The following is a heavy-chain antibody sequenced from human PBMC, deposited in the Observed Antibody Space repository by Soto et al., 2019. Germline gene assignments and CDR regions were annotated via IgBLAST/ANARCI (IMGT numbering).Heavy chain of an antibody. V-gene: IGHV3-33*01. CDR1: GFTFSRYG. D-gene: IGHD2-2*01. Sequence: QVQLVESGGGVVQPGRSLRLSCAASGFTFSRYGMHWVRQAPGKGLEWVAAIWYDGSNKYYADSVKGRFTISRDNSKNTVYLQMNSLRAEDTAVYYCARGGKGYCSSASCSSLGYYMDVWGKGTTVTVSS. CDR3: ARGGKGYCSSASCSSLGYYMDV. J-gene: IGHJ6*03. CDR2: IWYDGSNK.